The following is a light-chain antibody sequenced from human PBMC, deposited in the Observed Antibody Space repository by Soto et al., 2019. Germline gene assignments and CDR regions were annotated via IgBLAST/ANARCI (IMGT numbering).Light chain of an antibody. CDR1: SSNIGAGYD. CDR2: TNN. Sequence: QSALTQPPSVSGAPGQRVTISCTGSSSNIGAGYDVHWYLQLPGTAPKLLVYTNNNRPSGVPDRFSGSKSGTSASLAITGLQAEDEADCYCQSYDNRLSAYVFGTGTKVTVL. J-gene: IGLJ1*01. V-gene: IGLV1-40*01. CDR3: QSYDNRLSAYV.